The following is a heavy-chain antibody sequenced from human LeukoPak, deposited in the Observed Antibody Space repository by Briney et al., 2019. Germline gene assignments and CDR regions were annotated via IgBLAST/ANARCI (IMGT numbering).Heavy chain of an antibody. Sequence: ASVKVSCKASGYTFTSYGISWVRQAPGQGLEWMGWISAYNGNTNYAQKLQGRVTMTTDTSTSTAYMELRSLGSDDTAVYYCAREVSTYYYDSSGRSVDYWGQGTLVTVSS. CDR3: AREVSTYYYDSSGRSVDY. CDR1: GYTFTSYG. J-gene: IGHJ4*02. V-gene: IGHV1-18*01. D-gene: IGHD3-22*01. CDR2: ISAYNGNT.